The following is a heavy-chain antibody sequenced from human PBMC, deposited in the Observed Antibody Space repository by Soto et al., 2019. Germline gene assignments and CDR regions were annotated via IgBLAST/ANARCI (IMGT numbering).Heavy chain of an antibody. CDR3: AKDRLVTIFGVVITLPDY. D-gene: IGHD3-3*01. V-gene: IGHV3-23*01. J-gene: IGHJ4*02. CDR1: GFTFSSYA. Sequence: EVQLLESGGGLVQPGGSLRLSCAASGFTFSSYAMSWVRQAPGKGLEWVSAISGSGGSTYYADSVKGRFTISRDNSKNTLYLQMNSLRAEDTAVYYCAKDRLVTIFGVVITLPDYWGQGTLVTVSS. CDR2: ISGSGGST.